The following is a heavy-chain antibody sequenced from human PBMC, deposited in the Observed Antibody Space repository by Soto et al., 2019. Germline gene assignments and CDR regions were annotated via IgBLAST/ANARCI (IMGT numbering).Heavy chain of an antibody. CDR1: GYTFTSYA. D-gene: IGHD5-18*01. Sequence: ASVKVSCKASGYTFTSYAMHWVRQAPGQRLERMGWINAGNGNTKYSQKFQGRVTITRDTSASTAYMELSSLRSEDTAVYYCARGRIQLWLQVSWFDPWGQGTLVTVSS. CDR2: INAGNGNT. CDR3: ARGRIQLWLQVSWFDP. V-gene: IGHV1-3*01. J-gene: IGHJ5*02.